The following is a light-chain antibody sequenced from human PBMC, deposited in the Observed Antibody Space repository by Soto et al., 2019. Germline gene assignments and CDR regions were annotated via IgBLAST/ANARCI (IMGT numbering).Light chain of an antibody. J-gene: IGKJ2*01. CDR3: QQYNNWPPYT. Sequence: ETVMTQSPATLSVSPGERATLSCRASQSVRSNLAWYQQKPGQAPRLLIYGASTRAPGIPARFSGSGSGTEFTLTISSLQSEDFAVYYCQQYNNWPPYTFGQGTKLEIK. CDR2: GAS. CDR1: QSVRSN. V-gene: IGKV3-15*01.